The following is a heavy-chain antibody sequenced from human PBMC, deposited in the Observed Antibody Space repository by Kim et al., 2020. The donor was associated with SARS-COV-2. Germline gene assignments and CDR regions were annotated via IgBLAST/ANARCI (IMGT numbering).Heavy chain of an antibody. CDR1: GGSINNRIYY. Sequence: SETLSLTCTVSGGSINNRIYYWGWIRQPPGKGLEWIGSIYSSGSAYYNPSLKSRVTISVDTSKNQFSLKLTSVTAADTAVYYCARRYSYGFGYWGQGTSVTVSS. V-gene: IGHV4-39*01. D-gene: IGHD5-18*01. CDR3: ARRYSYGFGY. CDR2: IYSSGSA. J-gene: IGHJ4*01.